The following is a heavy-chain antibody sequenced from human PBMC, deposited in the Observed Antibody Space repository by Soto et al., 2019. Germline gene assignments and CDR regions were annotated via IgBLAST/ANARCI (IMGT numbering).Heavy chain of an antibody. CDR1: GGSISSSSYY. CDR3: ARLRPPGNWFDP. J-gene: IGHJ5*02. Sequence: QLQLQESGPGLVKPSETLSLTCTVSGGSISSSSYYWVWIRQPPGKGREWIGDVYYSGTTHYNPSLKSRVTISVDTSRNQFSLRLSSVTAADTAVYYCARLRPPGNWFDPWGQGTLVTVSS. CDR2: VYYSGTT. V-gene: IGHV4-39*01.